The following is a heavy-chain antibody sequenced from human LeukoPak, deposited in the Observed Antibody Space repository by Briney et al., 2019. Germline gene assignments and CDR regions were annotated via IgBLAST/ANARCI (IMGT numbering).Heavy chain of an antibody. V-gene: IGHV3-23*01. CDR2: ISGSGGST. CDR1: GFTFSSYA. CDR3: ARGPYYDYVWGSYRTFDH. J-gene: IGHJ4*02. D-gene: IGHD3-16*02. Sequence: GGSLRLSCAASGFTFSSYAMSWVRQAPGKGLEWVSAISGSGGSTYYADSVKGRFTISRDNSKNTLYLQMNSLRAEDTAVYYCARGPYYDYVWGSYRTFDHWGQGALVTVSS.